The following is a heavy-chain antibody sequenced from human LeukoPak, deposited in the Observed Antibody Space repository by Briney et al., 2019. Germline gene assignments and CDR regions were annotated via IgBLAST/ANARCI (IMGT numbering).Heavy chain of an antibody. CDR2: INSDGSST. D-gene: IGHD6-19*01. Sequence: GGSLRLSCAASGFTFSSYWMHWVRQAPGKGLVWVSRINSDGSSTSYADSVKGRFTISRDNAKNTLYLQMNSLRAEDTAVYYCAKQSSGWYGDAFDIWGQGTMVTVSS. V-gene: IGHV3-74*01. J-gene: IGHJ3*02. CDR1: GFTFSSYW. CDR3: AKQSSGWYGDAFDI.